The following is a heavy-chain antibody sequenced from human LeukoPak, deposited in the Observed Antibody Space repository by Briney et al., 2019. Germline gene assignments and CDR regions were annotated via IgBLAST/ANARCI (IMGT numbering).Heavy chain of an antibody. V-gene: IGHV4-34*01. CDR3: ARGLKHFVLYYYYRDV. J-gene: IGHJ6*03. CDR1: GGSFSGYY. Sequence: KPSETLSLTCAVYGGSFSGYYWNWIRQPPGKGLEWIGEINQSGSTNYNPALNSRVTISVDTSKKQVSLKMSSVTAADTAVYYCARGLKHFVLYYYYRDVWGNGTTVTVSS. CDR2: INQSGST. D-gene: IGHD6-6*01.